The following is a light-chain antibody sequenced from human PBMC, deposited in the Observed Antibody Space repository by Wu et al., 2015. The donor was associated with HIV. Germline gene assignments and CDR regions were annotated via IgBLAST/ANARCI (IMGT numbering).Light chain of an antibody. Sequence: DVQLTQSPSFLSASVGDRVTITCRASQDISNYLAWYQQKLGKAPKVLLYAATTLQSGVPSRFSGRGSGTDFTLTISSLQPEDFAIYYCQKYNTAPWTFGQGTKVEMK. J-gene: IGKJ1*01. CDR2: AAT. V-gene: IGKV1-9*01. CDR3: QKYNTAPWT. CDR1: QDISNY.